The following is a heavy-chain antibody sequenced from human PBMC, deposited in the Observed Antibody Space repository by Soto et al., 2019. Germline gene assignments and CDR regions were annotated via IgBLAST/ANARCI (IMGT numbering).Heavy chain of an antibody. CDR2: IYYSGST. D-gene: IGHD1-20*01. Sequence: SETLSLTCTVSGGSISSYYWSWIRQPPGKGLEWIGYIYYSGSTNYNPSLKSRVTISVDTSKNQFSLKMGSVTAADTAVYYCARNYNWNDVLDYWGQGTLVTVSS. V-gene: IGHV4-59*01. CDR3: ARNYNWNDVLDY. J-gene: IGHJ4*02. CDR1: GGSISSYY.